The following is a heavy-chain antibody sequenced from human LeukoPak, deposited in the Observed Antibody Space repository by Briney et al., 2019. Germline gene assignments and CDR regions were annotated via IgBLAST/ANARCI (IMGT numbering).Heavy chain of an antibody. V-gene: IGHV3-11*01. Sequence: GGSLRLSCAASGFTFSDYYMSWIRQAPGKGLEWVSYISSSGSTIYYADSVKGRFTISRDNAKNSLYLQMNSLRAEDTAVYFCASEGPPVTVFGVGYYGMDVWGQGPTVTVSS. J-gene: IGHJ6*02. CDR3: ASEGPPVTVFGVGYYGMDV. CDR1: GFTFSDYY. CDR2: ISSSGSTI. D-gene: IGHD3-3*01.